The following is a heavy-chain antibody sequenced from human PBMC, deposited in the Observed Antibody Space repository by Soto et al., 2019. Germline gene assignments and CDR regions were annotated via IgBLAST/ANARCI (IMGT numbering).Heavy chain of an antibody. V-gene: IGHV3-33*01. D-gene: IGHD2-2*01. CDR3: ARDNHSTRLPLDY. Sequence: PGGSLRLSCAASGFTFSSYGMHWVRQAPGKGLEWVAVIWYDGSNKYYADSVKGRFTISRDNSKNTLYLQINSLRAEDTAVYYCARDNHSTRLPLDYWGQGTLVTVSS. J-gene: IGHJ4*02. CDR1: GFTFSSYG. CDR2: IWYDGSNK.